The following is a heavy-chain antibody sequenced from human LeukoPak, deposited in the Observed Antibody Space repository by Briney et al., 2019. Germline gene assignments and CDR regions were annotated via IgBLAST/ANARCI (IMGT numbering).Heavy chain of an antibody. V-gene: IGHV4-39*01. D-gene: IGHD4-17*01. J-gene: IGHJ4*02. CDR1: GGSISSSSYY. CDR2: IYYSGST. Sequence: SETLSLTCTVSGGSISSSSYYWGWIRQPPGKGLEWIGSIYYSGSTYYNPSLKSRVTISVDTSKNQFSLKLSSVTAADTAVYYCARAATVTFDYWGQGTLVTVSS. CDR3: ARAATVTFDY.